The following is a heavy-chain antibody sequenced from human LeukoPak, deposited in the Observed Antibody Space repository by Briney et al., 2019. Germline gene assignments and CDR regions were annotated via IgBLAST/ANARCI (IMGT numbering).Heavy chain of an antibody. CDR1: GGSFSGYV. CDR2: IIPPLGVS. CDR3: ATQIVGAPYPQLDH. V-gene: IGHV1-69*04. D-gene: IGHD1-26*01. J-gene: IGHJ4*02. Sequence: GSSVKVSCKAPGGSFSGYVISWVRQAPGQGLEWMGRIIPPLGVSSYPQKFQGRVTITADKSTSTAYMEVNSLRSEDTAVYYCATQIVGAPYPQLDHWGQGTLVTVSP.